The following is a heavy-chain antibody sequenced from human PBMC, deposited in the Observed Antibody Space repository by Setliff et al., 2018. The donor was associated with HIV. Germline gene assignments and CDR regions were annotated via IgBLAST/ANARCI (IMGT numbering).Heavy chain of an antibody. D-gene: IGHD3-22*01. J-gene: IGHJ6*02. CDR1: GGSISSYS. V-gene: IGHV4-59*13. Sequence: PSETLSLTCSVPGGSISSYSWSWIRQVPGKGLEWIGNIYYGGSANYKPSLKSRVTISTDWHRNQFSLELRSVTTADTAVYYCARDFTYDNSGSLTGYGMDVWGQGTAVTSP. CDR3: ARDFTYDNSGSLTGYGMDV. CDR2: IYYGGSA.